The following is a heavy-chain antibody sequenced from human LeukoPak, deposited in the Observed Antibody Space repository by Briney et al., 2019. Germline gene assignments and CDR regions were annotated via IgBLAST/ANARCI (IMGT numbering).Heavy chain of an antibody. V-gene: IGHV3-9*01. CDR2: ISWNSGSI. CDR3: ARGHRIAAAGSPRYYYYYMDV. D-gene: IGHD6-13*01. J-gene: IGHJ6*03. CDR1: GFTFDDYA. Sequence: PGGSLRLSCAASGFTFDDYAMHWVRQAPGKGLEWVSGISWNSGSIGYADSVKGRFTISRDNAKNSLYLQMNSLRAEDTAVYYCARGHRIAAAGSPRYYYYYMDVWGKGTTVTVSS.